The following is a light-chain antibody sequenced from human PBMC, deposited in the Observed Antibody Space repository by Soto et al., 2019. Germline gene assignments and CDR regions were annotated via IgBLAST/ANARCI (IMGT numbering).Light chain of an antibody. J-gene: IGLJ2*01. Sequence: SVLTQPPSASGSPGQSVTISCTGTSSDVGGYNYVSWYQQHPGKAPKLMIYEVSKRPSGVPDRFSGSKSGNTASLTVSGLQAEDEADYYCSSYAGSNNYVLFGGGTKLTVL. V-gene: IGLV2-8*01. CDR2: EVS. CDR3: SSYAGSNNYVL. CDR1: SSDVGGYNY.